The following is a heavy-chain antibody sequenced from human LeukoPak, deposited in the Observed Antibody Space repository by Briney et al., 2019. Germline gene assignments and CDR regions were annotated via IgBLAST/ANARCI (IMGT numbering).Heavy chain of an antibody. V-gene: IGHV3-53*01. CDR3: AREDYYGDYVRAFDI. D-gene: IGHD4-17*01. J-gene: IGHJ3*02. CDR2: IYSGGST. Sequence: GGSLRLSCAASGFTVSSNYMSWVRQAPGKGLGWVSVIYSGGSTYYADSVKGRFTISRDNSKNTLYLQMNSLRAEDTAVYYCAREDYYGDYVRAFDIWGQGTMVTVSS. CDR1: GFTVSSNY.